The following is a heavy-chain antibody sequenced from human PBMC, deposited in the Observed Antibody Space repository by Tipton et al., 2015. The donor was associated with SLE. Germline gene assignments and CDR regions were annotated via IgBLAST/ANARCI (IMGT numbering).Heavy chain of an antibody. CDR2: INHSGST. Sequence: TLSLTCAVYGGSFSGYYWSWIRQPPGRGLEWIGEINHSGSTNYDPSLKSRVTISIDTSKNQFSLKLTSVTAADTAVYYCARDEIVVIPAASYQYHYGMDVWGQGTTVTVSS. J-gene: IGHJ6*02. CDR3: ARDEIVVIPAASYQYHYGMDV. V-gene: IGHV4-34*01. D-gene: IGHD2-2*01. CDR1: GGSFSGYY.